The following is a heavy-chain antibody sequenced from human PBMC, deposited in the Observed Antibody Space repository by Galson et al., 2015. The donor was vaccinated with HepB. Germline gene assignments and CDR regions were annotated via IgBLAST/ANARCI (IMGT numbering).Heavy chain of an antibody. CDR3: ARDVDIVVVPAIAGVDP. J-gene: IGHJ5*02. CDR1: GYTFTSYG. CDR2: ISAYNGNT. Sequence: QSGAEVKKPGASVKVACKASGYTFTSYGISWVRQASGQGLEWMGWISAYNGNTNYAQKLQGRVTMTTDTSTSTAYMELRSLRSDDTAVYYCARDVDIVVVPAIAGVDPWGQGTLVTVSS. V-gene: IGHV1-18*01. D-gene: IGHD2-2*03.